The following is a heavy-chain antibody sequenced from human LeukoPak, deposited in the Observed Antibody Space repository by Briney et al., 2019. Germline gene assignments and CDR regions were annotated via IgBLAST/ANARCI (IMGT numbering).Heavy chain of an antibody. D-gene: IGHD1-26*01. CDR3: ARFPLLSPRGSYYGEYYFAS. CDR2: IYQNGTP. Sequence: SQTLSLTCAVSGGSISGGDYTWSWIRQPPGKGLEWIGFIYQNGTPYYNPSLKSRVTMSVDSSKNQFSLKLSSVTAADTAVYYCARFPLLSPRGSYYGEYYFASWAQGPLVTASS. V-gene: IGHV4-30-2*01. CDR1: GGSISGGDYT. J-gene: IGHJ4*02.